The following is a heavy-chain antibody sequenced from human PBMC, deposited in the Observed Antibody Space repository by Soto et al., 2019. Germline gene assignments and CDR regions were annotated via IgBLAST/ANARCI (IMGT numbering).Heavy chain of an antibody. CDR1: GFTFSSYA. V-gene: IGHV3-23*01. CDR2: ISGSGGST. Sequence: GGSLRLSCAASGFTFSSYAMSWVRQAPGKGLEWVSAISGSGGSTYYADSVKGRFTISRDNSKNTLYLQMNSLRAEDTAVYYCAKPSGSGSYSHPYFDYGGQGTLVTVSS. CDR3: AKPSGSGSYSHPYFDY. D-gene: IGHD3-10*01. J-gene: IGHJ4*02.